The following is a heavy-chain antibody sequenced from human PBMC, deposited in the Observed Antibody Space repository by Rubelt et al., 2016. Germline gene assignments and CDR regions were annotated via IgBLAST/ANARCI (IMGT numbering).Heavy chain of an antibody. Sequence: QVQLQQWGAGLLKPSETLSLTCAAFGGPFSGYSWSWIRPPPGKGLEWIGEINHSGSPNYNPSLKSRVTISVDTSKKQFALKVSSGTGADTARLCGAGESGGTQRYGMDVWGQGTTVTVSS. V-gene: IGHV4-34*01. CDR2: INHSGSP. CDR1: GGPFSGYS. D-gene: IGHD2-15*01. CDR3: AGESGGTQRYGMDV. J-gene: IGHJ6*02.